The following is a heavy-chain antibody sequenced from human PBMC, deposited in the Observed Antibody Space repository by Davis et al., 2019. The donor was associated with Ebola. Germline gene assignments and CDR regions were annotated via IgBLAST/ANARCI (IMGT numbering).Heavy chain of an antibody. J-gene: IGHJ5*02. V-gene: IGHV4-34*01. Sequence: PSETLSLTCAVYGGSFSGYYWSWIRQPPGKGLEWIGEINHSGSTNYNPSLKSRVTISVDTSKNQFSLKLSSVTAADTAVYYCARGPIAAAGMDWFDPWGQGTLVTVSS. D-gene: IGHD6-13*01. CDR3: ARGPIAAAGMDWFDP. CDR2: INHSGST. CDR1: GGSFSGYY.